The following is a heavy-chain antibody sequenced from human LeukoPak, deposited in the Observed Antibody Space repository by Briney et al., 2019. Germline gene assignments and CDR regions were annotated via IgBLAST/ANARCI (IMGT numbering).Heavy chain of an antibody. V-gene: IGHV4-39*01. Sequence: PSETLSLTCTVSGGSISSSSYYWGWIRQPPGKGLEWIGSIYYSVSTYYNPSLKSRVTISVDTSKNQFSLKLSSVTAADTAVYYCARHRTGRSGDSNWFDPWGQGTLVTVSS. J-gene: IGHJ5*02. CDR2: IYYSVST. D-gene: IGHD2-21*02. CDR3: ARHRTGRSGDSNWFDP. CDR1: GGSISSSSYY.